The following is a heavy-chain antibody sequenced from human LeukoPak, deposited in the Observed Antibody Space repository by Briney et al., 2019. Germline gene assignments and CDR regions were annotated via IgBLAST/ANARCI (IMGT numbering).Heavy chain of an antibody. CDR2: ISYDGRKT. Sequence: PGGSLRLSCAVSGFTFSNHGMHWVRQAPGKGLEWVAVISYDGRKTYDADSVKGRFTISRDNSKNTFYLQMNSLRAEDTAVYYCAKEYTNAMDYFDYWGQGTLVTVSS. J-gene: IGHJ4*02. V-gene: IGHV3-30*18. D-gene: IGHD2-8*01. CDR3: AKEYTNAMDYFDY. CDR1: GFTFSNHG.